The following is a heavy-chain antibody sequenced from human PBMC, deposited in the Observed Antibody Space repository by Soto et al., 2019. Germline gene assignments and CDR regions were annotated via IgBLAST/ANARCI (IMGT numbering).Heavy chain of an antibody. V-gene: IGHV3-74*01. J-gene: IGHJ4*02. CDR2: INRDGSST. CDR1: GFTFSSYW. Sequence: PGGSLRISCAASGFTFSSYWMHWVRQAPGKGLVWVSRINRDGSSTTYADSVMGRFTISRDNAKNTLYLQMNSLRAEDTAVYYCARASITLDYWGQGTLVTVSS. CDR3: ARASITLDY.